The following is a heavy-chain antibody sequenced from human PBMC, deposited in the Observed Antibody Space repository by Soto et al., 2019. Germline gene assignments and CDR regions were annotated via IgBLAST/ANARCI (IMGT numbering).Heavy chain of an antibody. Sequence: QVQLMQSGAEVKKPGASVKVSCKASGDTFSDYYIHWVRQAPGQGLEWMGTVNPSGGHTTYSQHFLGRVTMTRDTATSTLPMGLTSLTSEDTAVYYCARGGPVVVVTAALDYWGQGTLVTVSS. D-gene: IGHD2-21*02. V-gene: IGHV1-46*01. CDR3: ARGGPVVVVTAALDY. CDR2: VNPSGGHT. J-gene: IGHJ4*02. CDR1: GDTFSDYY.